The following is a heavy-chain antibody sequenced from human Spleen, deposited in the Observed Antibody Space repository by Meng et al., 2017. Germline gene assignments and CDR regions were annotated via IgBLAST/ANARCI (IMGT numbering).Heavy chain of an antibody. J-gene: IGHJ4*02. V-gene: IGHV4-34*01. CDR3: ARGPTTMAHDFDY. CDR1: GGSFCDYY. D-gene: IGHD4-11*01. Sequence: QVHTTKGGASLLKPSETLSLTCVVSGGSFCDYYWGWIRQPPGKGLEWIGEINHSGSTNYNPSLESRAPISVDTSQNNLSLKLSSVTAADSAVYYCARGPTTMAHDFDYWGQGTLVTVSS. CDR2: INHSGST.